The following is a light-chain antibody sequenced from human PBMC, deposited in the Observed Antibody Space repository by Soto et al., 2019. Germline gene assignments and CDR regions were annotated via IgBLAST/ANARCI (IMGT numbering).Light chain of an antibody. CDR3: QQRVHWLT. CDR2: DVS. V-gene: IGKV1-5*01. Sequence: DIQMTQSPSALSASVGDTVTITCRASQSVSGWLAWYQQKAGKAPKLLIYDVSNRATGIPARFSGSGSGTDFTLTISSLEPEDSAVYYCQQRVHWLTFGGGTKVEIK. CDR1: QSVSGW. J-gene: IGKJ4*01.